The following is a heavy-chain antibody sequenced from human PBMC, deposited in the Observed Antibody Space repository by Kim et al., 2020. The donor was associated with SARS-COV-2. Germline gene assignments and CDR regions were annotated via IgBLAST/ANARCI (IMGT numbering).Heavy chain of an antibody. D-gene: IGHD6-13*01. Sequence: GGSLRLSCTAPGFTFSDYYMTWIRQAPGKGLEWVSCISSKSTYTNYADSVKGRFTISRDNAKNSLHLQMNSLRAEDTAVYYCARIGTSSGWYDPFDYWGQGTLVTVSS. CDR3: ARIGTSSGWYDPFDY. V-gene: IGHV3-11*06. J-gene: IGHJ4*02. CDR2: ISSKSTYT. CDR1: GFTFSDYY.